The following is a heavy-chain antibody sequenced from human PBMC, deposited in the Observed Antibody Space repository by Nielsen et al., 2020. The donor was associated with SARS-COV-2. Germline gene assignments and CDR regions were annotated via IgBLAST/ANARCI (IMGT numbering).Heavy chain of an antibody. CDR3: ARDRGFGDRFDY. V-gene: IGHV4-59*01. CDR1: GGSISSYY. Sequence: SETLSLTCTVSGGSISSYYWSWIRQPPGKGLEWIGYIYYSGSTNYNPSLKSRVTISVDTSKNQFSLKLSSVTAADTAVYYCARDRGFGDRFDYWGQGTLVTVSS. CDR2: IYYSGST. D-gene: IGHD3-10*01. J-gene: IGHJ4*02.